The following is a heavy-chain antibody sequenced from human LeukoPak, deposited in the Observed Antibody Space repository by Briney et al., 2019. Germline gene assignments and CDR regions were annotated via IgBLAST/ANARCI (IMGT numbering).Heavy chain of an antibody. D-gene: IGHD3-3*01. CDR3: ATYDFWSGYYTH. Sequence: ASVKVSCKFSGYTLTELSMHWVRQAPGKGLEWMGGFDPEDGETIYAQKFQGRVTMTEDTSTDTAYMELSSLRSEDTAVYYCATYDFWSGYYTHWGQGTLVTVSS. J-gene: IGHJ4*02. V-gene: IGHV1-24*01. CDR2: FDPEDGET. CDR1: GYTLTELS.